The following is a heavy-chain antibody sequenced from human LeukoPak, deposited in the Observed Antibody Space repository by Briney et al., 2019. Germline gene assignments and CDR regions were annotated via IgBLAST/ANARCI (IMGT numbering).Heavy chain of an antibody. D-gene: IGHD5-18*01. CDR3: ARGAARDTAVPLDY. V-gene: IGHV6-1*01. CDR2: TYYRSQWYN. CDR1: GDSVSSNSAA. Sequence: SQTLSLTCVISGDSVSSNSAAWNWIRQSPSRGLEWLRRTYYRSQWYNDYAVSVKRRITISPDTSKNQFSLQLNSVTPEDTAVYYCARGAARDTAVPLDYWGQGTLVTVSS. J-gene: IGHJ4*02.